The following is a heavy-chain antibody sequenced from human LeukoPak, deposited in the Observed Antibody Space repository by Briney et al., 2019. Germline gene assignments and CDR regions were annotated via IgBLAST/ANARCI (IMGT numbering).Heavy chain of an antibody. Sequence: SETLSLTCTVSGGSISSYYWSWIRQPPGKGLEWIGYIYYSGSTNYNPSLKSRVTISVDTSKNQFSLKLSSVTAADTAVYYCARGYSYGYDNFDYWGQGTLVTVSS. D-gene: IGHD5-18*01. CDR3: ARGYSYGYDNFDY. V-gene: IGHV4-59*01. J-gene: IGHJ4*02. CDR1: GGSISSYY. CDR2: IYYSGST.